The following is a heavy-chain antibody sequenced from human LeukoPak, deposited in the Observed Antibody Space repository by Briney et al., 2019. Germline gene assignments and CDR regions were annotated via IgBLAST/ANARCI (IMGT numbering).Heavy chain of an antibody. D-gene: IGHD5-18*01. CDR2: IRYDGSNK. J-gene: IGHJ4*02. CDR3: SKAGDTNYYRYGDY. V-gene: IGHV3-30*02. CDR1: EFTFSSYG. Sequence: GGSLRLSCAASEFTFSSYGMHWVRQAPGKGLEWVAFIRYDGSNKYYADSVKGRFTISRDNAKNTLYLQMNNLRGEDTALYYCSKAGDTNYYRYGDYWGQGTLVTVSS.